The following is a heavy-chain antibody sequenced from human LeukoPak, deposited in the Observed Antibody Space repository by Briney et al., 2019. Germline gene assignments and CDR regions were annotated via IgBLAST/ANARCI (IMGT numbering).Heavy chain of an antibody. J-gene: IGHJ4*02. CDR3: ARVGGDYYDSSGYYYTNDFDY. D-gene: IGHD3-22*01. CDR2: INPNSGGT. CDR1: GYTFTGYY. Sequence: GASVKVSCKASGYTFTGYYMHWVRQAPGQGLEWMGWINPNSGGTNYAQKFQGRVTMTRDTSISTAYMELSRLRSDDTAVYYCARVGGDYYDSSGYYYTNDFDYWGQGTLVTASS. V-gene: IGHV1-2*02.